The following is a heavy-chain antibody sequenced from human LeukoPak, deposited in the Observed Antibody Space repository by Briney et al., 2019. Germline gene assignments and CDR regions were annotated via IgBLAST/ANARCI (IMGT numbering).Heavy chain of an antibody. D-gene: IGHD5-24*01. J-gene: IGHJ4*02. CDR1: GGSISSSSYY. CDR2: IYYSGST. Sequence: SETLSLTCTVSGGSISSSSYYWGWIRQPPGKGLEWIGYIYYSGSTKYNPSLKSRVTISVDTSKNQFSLKLSSVTAADTAVYYCARGARAGYNLEPFDYWGQGTLVTVSS. V-gene: IGHV4-61*05. CDR3: ARGARAGYNLEPFDY.